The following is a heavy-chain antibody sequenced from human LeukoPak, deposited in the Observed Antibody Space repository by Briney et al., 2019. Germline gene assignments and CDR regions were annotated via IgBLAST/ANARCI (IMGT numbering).Heavy chain of an antibody. Sequence: GGSLRLSCAASGFTVSSNYMSWVRQAPGKGLEWVPVIYSGGSTYYADSVKGRFTISRDNSKNTLYLQMNSLRAEDTAVYYCARDRPYKGFDYWGQGTLVTVSS. V-gene: IGHV3-53*01. CDR3: ARDRPYKGFDY. CDR1: GFTVSSNY. D-gene: IGHD5-24*01. CDR2: IYSGGST. J-gene: IGHJ4*02.